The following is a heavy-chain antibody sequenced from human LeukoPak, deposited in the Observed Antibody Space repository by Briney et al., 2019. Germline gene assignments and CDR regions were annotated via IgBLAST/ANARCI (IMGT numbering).Heavy chain of an antibody. V-gene: IGHV3-9*01. CDR3: ARDGYYYETSAWEGGR. CDR2: ISWNSGSTI. D-gene: IGHD3-22*01. Sequence: PGGSLRLSCAASGFTFDDYAMHWVRQAPGKGLEWVSGISWNSGSTIDYADSVKGRFTISRDNAKNSLFLQMNSLRAEDTAVYYCARDGYYYETSAWEGGRWGQGTLVTVSS. J-gene: IGHJ4*02. CDR1: GFTFDDYA.